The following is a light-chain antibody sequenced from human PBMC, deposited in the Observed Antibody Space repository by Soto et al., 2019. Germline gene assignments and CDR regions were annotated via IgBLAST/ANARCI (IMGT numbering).Light chain of an antibody. CDR2: NNG. CDR1: SGNIGAGYD. V-gene: IGLV1-40*01. J-gene: IGLJ3*02. Sequence: QSALTQPPSVSGAPGQSVTISCTGTSGNIGAGYDVHWYQQPPGSTPKLLIYNNGNRPSGVPDRFSGFKSGASASLTITGLQAEDEADYYCHSYDSSLGGARVFGGGTKLTVL. CDR3: HSYDSSLGGARV.